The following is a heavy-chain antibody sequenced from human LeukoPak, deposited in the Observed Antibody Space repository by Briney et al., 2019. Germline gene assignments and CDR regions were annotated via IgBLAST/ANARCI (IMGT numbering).Heavy chain of an antibody. D-gene: IGHD3-10*01. Sequence: GASLRLSCAASGFTFSDYAMTWVRQAPGKGLEWVSGISVSGSKTYYADSVQGRFTISRDNSKNSLFLQMNSLRAEDTAVYYCGKEEFGELVIGYWGQGILVTVTS. V-gene: IGHV3-23*01. CDR1: GFTFSDYA. CDR3: GKEEFGELVIGY. CDR2: ISVSGSKT. J-gene: IGHJ4*02.